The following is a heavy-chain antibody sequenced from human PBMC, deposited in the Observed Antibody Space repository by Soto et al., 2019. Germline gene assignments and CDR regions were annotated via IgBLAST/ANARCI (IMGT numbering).Heavy chain of an antibody. V-gene: IGHV4-30-2*01. CDR1: GDSISNGGYS. CDR2: IYHGGST. D-gene: IGHD3-22*01. CDR3: ARDRRSFYHDGSGLDY. J-gene: IGHJ4*02. Sequence: QLQLQESGSGLVRPSQTLSLSCAVSGDSISNGGYSWNWIRQPPGKGLEWIGYIYHGGSTYSNPSLEGRVTLSVDTSKNQISLRLTSVIAADTAVYYCARDRRSFYHDGSGLDYWGQRILVTVSS.